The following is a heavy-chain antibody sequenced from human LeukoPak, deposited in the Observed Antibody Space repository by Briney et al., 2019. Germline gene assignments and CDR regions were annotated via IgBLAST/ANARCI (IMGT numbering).Heavy chain of an antibody. CDR1: GGSFSGYY. Sequence: PSETLSLTCAVYGGSFSGYYWSWIRQPPGKGLEWIGEINHSGSTNYNPSLKSRVTISVDTSKNQFSLKLSSVTAADTAVYYCARVITIFGVVIIRSNHYMDVWGKGTTVTVSS. CDR3: ARVITIFGVVIIRSNHYMDV. CDR2: INHSGST. D-gene: IGHD3-3*01. V-gene: IGHV4-34*01. J-gene: IGHJ6*03.